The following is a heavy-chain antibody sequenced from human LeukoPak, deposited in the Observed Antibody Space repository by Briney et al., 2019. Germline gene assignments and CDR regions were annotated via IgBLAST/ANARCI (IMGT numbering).Heavy chain of an antibody. V-gene: IGHV4-30-4*01. CDR2: IYYSGST. CDR1: GGSISNGDYY. J-gene: IGHJ4*02. D-gene: IGHD3-10*01. Sequence: SETLSLTCTVSGGSISNGDYYWSWMRHPPGKGLEWIGYIYYSGSTYYNPTLKSRVTISVDTSKNQFSLKLSPVTAADTAVYYCAREAGVRERLSGFDYWGEGTLVTVSS. CDR3: AREAGVRERLSGFDY.